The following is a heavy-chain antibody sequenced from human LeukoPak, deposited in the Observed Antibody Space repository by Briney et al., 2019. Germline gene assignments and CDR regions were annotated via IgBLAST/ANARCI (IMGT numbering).Heavy chain of an antibody. D-gene: IGHD6-19*01. V-gene: IGHV1-46*01. CDR3: AREREFGSGSYYFDY. J-gene: IGHJ4*02. CDR2: INPSGGSP. CDR1: GYTFTNYY. Sequence: ASVKVSCKASGYTFTNYYIHWMRQAPGQGFEWMGIINPSGGSPSYESEFQGRVTMTRDTSTSTVYMELSSLRSEDTAVYYCAREREFGSGSYYFDYWGQGTLVTVSS.